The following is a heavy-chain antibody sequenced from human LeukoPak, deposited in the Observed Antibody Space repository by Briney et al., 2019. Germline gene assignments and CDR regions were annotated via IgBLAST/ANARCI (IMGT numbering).Heavy chain of an antibody. V-gene: IGHV1-2*06. D-gene: IGHD6-13*01. CDR2: INPNSGGT. Sequence: ASVKVSCKASGHTFTGYYIHWVRQAPGQGLEWMGRINPNSGGTNYAQKFQGRVTMTRDTSISTAYMELSRLRSDDTAVYYCARAAAGTMGAFDIWGQGTMVTVSS. J-gene: IGHJ3*02. CDR3: ARAAAGTMGAFDI. CDR1: GHTFTGYY.